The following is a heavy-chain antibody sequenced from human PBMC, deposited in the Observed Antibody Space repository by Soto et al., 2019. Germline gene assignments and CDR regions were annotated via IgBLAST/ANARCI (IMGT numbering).Heavy chain of an antibody. CDR2: IRPDNGNT. CDR3: ARDTESKRYND. J-gene: IGHJ1*01. V-gene: IGHV1-18*01. Sequence: QVQVLQSGPEVKRPGASVKVSCKTSGYTFSTSGISWVRQAPGQGLEWVGWIRPDNGNTKYAQRLQGRVTLTTDTAASKSFYELMSPTTDDKAMYYCARDTESKRYNDWGQGTMVTVSS. CDR1: GYTFSTSG. D-gene: IGHD1-20*01.